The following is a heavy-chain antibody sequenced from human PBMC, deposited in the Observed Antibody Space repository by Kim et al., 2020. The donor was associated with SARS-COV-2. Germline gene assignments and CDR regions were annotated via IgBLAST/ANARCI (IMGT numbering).Heavy chain of an antibody. V-gene: IGHV3-48*01. CDR2: ISSSSSTI. CDR1: GFTFSSYS. J-gene: IGHJ4*02. CDR3: ATQTGY. Sequence: GGSLRLSCAASGFTFSSYSMNWVRQSPGKGLEWVSYISSSSSTIYYADSVKGRFTISRDNAKNSLYLQMNSLRAEDTAVYYCATQTGYWGQGTLVTVSS.